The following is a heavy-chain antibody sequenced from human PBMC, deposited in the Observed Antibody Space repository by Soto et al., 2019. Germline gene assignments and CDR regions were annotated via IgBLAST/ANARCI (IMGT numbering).Heavy chain of an antibody. Sequence: GGSLRLSCAASGFTFNNYGMHWVRQAPGKGLEWVAVISYSGSNQYYGDSVKGRFTISRDNSKNTLYLQVNSLRAADTAVYYCAKDRVLAAVGGTSIDHWGQGTLVTVSS. V-gene: IGHV3-30*18. CDR2: ISYSGSNQ. CDR3: AKDRVLAAVGGTSIDH. D-gene: IGHD6-19*01. CDR1: GFTFNNYG. J-gene: IGHJ4*02.